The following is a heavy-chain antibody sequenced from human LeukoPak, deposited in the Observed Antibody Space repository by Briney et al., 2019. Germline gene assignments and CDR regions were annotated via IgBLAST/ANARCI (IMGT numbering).Heavy chain of an antibody. J-gene: IGHJ6*03. Sequence: KASETLSLTCTVSGGSISSSSYYWGWIRQPPGKGLEWIGSIYYSGSTNYNPSLKSRVTISVDTSKNQFSLKLSSVTAADTAVYYCARVPGGYCSGGSCYSPDYYYYYYMDVWGKGTTVTVSS. V-gene: IGHV4-39*07. CDR3: ARVPGGYCSGGSCYSPDYYYYYYMDV. CDR2: IYYSGST. D-gene: IGHD2-15*01. CDR1: GGSISSSSYY.